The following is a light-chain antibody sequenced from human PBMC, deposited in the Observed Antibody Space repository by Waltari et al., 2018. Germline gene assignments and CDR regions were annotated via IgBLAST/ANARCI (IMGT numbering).Light chain of an antibody. V-gene: IGLV3-16*01. J-gene: IGLJ3*02. CDR2: RDI. CDR1: PLPKKY. CDR3: LSSDTTGTWV. Sequence: SYELTQPPSVSVSLGQMARIPCSGEPLPKKYAYWYQQKAGQLPVVVIYRDIERPSGIPERFSGSSSGTLATLTISGVQAEDEAEYYCLSSDTTGTWVFGRGTKLTVL.